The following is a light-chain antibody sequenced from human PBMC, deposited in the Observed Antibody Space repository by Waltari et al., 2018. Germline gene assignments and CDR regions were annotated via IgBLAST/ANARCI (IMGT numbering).Light chain of an antibody. V-gene: IGLV2-11*01. CDR3: CSYGGSYNWV. CDR1: KSDVGAYNF. Sequence: QSALTQPRPVSGTPGQSVTISCTGTKSDVGAYNFVSWYQQHPGKAPKLIIYNVIERPSGVPDRFSGSKSGTTGSLTISGLQPEDEADYYCCSYGGSYNWVFGGGTKVTVL. J-gene: IGLJ3*02. CDR2: NVI.